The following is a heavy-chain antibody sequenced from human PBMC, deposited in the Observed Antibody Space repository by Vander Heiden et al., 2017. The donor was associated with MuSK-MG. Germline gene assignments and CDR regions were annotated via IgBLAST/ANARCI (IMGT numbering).Heavy chain of an antibody. V-gene: IGHV1-69*06. CDR2: IIPIFGTA. D-gene: IGHD5-12*01. Sequence: QVQLVQSGAEVKKPGSSVKVSCKASGGTFRSYAISWVRQAPGQGLEWMGGIIPIFGTANYAQKFQGRVTITADKSTSTAYMELSSLRSEDTAVYYCARAPHSGYENYYYYYMDVWGKGTTVTVSS. J-gene: IGHJ6*03. CDR1: GGTFRSYA. CDR3: ARAPHSGYENYYYYYMDV.